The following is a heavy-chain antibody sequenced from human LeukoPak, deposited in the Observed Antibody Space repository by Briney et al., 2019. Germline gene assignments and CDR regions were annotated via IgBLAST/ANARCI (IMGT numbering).Heavy chain of an antibody. CDR1: GFTFSNAW. D-gene: IGHD6-25*01. Sequence: GGSLRLSCAASGFTFSNAWMHWVRQAPGKGLVWVSRIKSDGSSTSYADSVKGRFTISRDNAKNTLYLQMNSLRAEDTAVYYCARVGARLGAFDIWGQGTMVTVSS. CDR3: ARVGARLGAFDI. J-gene: IGHJ3*02. V-gene: IGHV3-74*01. CDR2: IKSDGSST.